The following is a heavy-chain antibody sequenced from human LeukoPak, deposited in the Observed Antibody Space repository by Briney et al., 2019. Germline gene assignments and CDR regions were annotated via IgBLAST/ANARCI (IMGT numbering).Heavy chain of an antibody. CDR1: GFTFSSYA. CDR3: VKFRGAADHYYYYMHV. CDR2: IIDSGAHT. V-gene: IGHV3-23*01. J-gene: IGHJ6*03. D-gene: IGHD3-16*01. Sequence: GGSLRLSCAASGFTFSSYAMSWVRQAPGKGLEWVSFIIDSGAHTYSSDSVKGRFSISRDNSKNTVYLQMNSLRVEDTAVYYCVKFRGAADHYYYYMHVWGNGTTVTVSS.